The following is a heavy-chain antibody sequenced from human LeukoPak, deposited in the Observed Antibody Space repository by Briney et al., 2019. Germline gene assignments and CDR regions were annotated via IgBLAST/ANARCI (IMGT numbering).Heavy chain of an antibody. Sequence: GGSLRLSCAASGFTFSSYAMHWVRQAPGKGLEWVAVISYDGSNKYYADSVKGRFTISSDNSKNTLYLQMNSLRAEDTAVYYCAKNPYSSSSYALDYWGQGTLVTVSS. CDR1: GFTFSSYA. CDR2: ISYDGSNK. J-gene: IGHJ4*02. CDR3: AKNPYSSSSYALDY. V-gene: IGHV3-30-3*02. D-gene: IGHD6-13*01.